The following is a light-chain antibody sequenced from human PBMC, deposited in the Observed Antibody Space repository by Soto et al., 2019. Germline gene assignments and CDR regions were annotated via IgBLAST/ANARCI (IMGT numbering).Light chain of an antibody. V-gene: IGLV2-8*01. CDR1: SSDVGGYNY. Sequence: QSVLTQPPSASGSPGQSVTISCTGTSSDVGGYNYVSWYQQHPGKAPKLMIYEVIERPSGVPDRFSGSKSGNTASLTVSGLQAEDEADYYCSSYADTNNLVFGGGTKLTVL. J-gene: IGLJ2*01. CDR3: SSYADTNNLV. CDR2: EVI.